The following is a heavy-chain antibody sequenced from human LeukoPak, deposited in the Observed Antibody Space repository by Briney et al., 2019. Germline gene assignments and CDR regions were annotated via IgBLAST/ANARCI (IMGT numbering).Heavy chain of an antibody. D-gene: IGHD2-8*01. J-gene: IGHJ4*02. CDR1: GGSISSGGYY. CDR3: ARAYCTNGVCYYFDY. CDR2: IYYSGRT. Sequence: SQTLSLTCTVSGGSISSGGYYWSWIRQHPGKGLEWIGYIYYSGRTYYNPSLRSRVTISVDTSENQFSLKLNSVTAADTAVHYCARAYCTNGVCYYFDYWGQGTLVTVSS. V-gene: IGHV4-31*03.